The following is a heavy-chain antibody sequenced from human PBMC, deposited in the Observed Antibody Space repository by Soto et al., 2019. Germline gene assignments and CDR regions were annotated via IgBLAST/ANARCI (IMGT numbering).Heavy chain of an antibody. V-gene: IGHV1-69*13. CDR2: IIPIFGTA. D-gene: IGHD5-12*01. J-gene: IGHJ4*02. Sequence: GASVKVSCKASGGTFSSYAISWVRQAPGQGLEWMGGIIPIFGTANYAQKFQGRVTNTADESTSTAYMELSSLRSENTAGYYCARVGDVEMATIGWGQGTLVTVSS. CDR1: GGTFSSYA. CDR3: ARVGDVEMATIG.